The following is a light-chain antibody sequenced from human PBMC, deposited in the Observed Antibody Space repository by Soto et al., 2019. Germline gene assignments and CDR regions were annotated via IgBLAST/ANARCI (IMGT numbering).Light chain of an antibody. CDR3: QHYNDWRWP. J-gene: IGKJ1*01. CDR2: AAS. CDR1: QSISSK. Sequence: EIVMTQSPATLSVSPGEGATLSCRASQSISSKLAWYQQKRGQAPRLLIYAASTRATGVPARFSGSGSGTEYTLTTSSLQYEELAVYYCQHYNDWRWPFGQGTKVEIK. V-gene: IGKV3-15*01.